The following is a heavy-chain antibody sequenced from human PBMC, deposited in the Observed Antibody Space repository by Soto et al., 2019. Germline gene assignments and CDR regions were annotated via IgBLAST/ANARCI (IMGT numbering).Heavy chain of an antibody. D-gene: IGHD3-10*01. J-gene: IGHJ6*02. CDR2: IIPIFGTA. CDR1: GGTFSSYA. CDR3: AKIMVRGVIITWGYYYYGMDV. V-gene: IGHV1-69*13. Sequence: SVKVSCKASGGTFSSYAISWVRQAPGQGLEWMGGIIPIFGTANYAQKFQGRVTITADESTSTAYMELSSLRSEDTAVYYCAKIMVRGVIITWGYYYYGMDVWGQGTTVTVSS.